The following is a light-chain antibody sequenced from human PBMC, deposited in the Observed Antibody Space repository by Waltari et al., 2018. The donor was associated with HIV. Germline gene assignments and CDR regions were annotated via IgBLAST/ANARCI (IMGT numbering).Light chain of an antibody. Sequence: DIVMTQSPDSLAVSLGERATINCKSSQSVLYSSNNKNYLAWYQQKPGQPPKLLIYWAYTRESGVPDRFSGSGSGTDFTLTISSLQAEDVAVYYCQQYYSTPPITFGPGTKVEIK. V-gene: IGKV4-1*01. CDR2: WAY. J-gene: IGKJ3*01. CDR1: QSVLYSSNNKNY. CDR3: QQYYSTPPIT.